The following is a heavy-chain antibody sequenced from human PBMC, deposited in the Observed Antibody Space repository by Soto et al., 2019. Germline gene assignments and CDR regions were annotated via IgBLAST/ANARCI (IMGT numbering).Heavy chain of an antibody. CDR3: ARGRYGDY. CDR2: ISAHNGNT. CDR1: GYTFTSYG. D-gene: IGHD1-1*01. Sequence: QVHLVQSGAEVKKPGASVKVSCKGSGYTFTSYGITWVRHAPGQGLEWMGWISAHNGNTDYAQKLQGRVTVTRDTSTSTAYMELRSLRSDDTAVYYCARGRYGDYWGQGSLVTASS. J-gene: IGHJ4*02. V-gene: IGHV1-18*01.